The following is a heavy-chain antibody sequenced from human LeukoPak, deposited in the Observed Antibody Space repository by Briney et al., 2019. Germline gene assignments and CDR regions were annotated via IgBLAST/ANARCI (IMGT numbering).Heavy chain of an antibody. CDR1: GGSIRSYY. J-gene: IGHJ4*02. D-gene: IGHD6-19*01. Sequence: SETLSLTCTVSGGSIRSYYWSWIRQPPGKGLEWIGYIYYSGSTNYNPSLKSRVTISVDTSKNQFSLKLSSVTAADTAVYYCARGGYYSSGSNSFDYWGQGTLVTVSS. CDR2: IYYSGST. V-gene: IGHV4-59*01. CDR3: ARGGYYSSGSNSFDY.